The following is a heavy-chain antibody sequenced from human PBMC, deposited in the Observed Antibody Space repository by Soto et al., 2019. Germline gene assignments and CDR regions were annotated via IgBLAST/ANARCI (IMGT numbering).Heavy chain of an antibody. CDR1: GYTFTSYG. CDR3: ARDQMTTVTTPLYYFDY. CDR2: ISAYNGNT. Sequence: GASVKVSCKASGYTFTSYGISWVRQAPGQGLEWMGWISAYNGNTKYSQKLQGRVTITRDTSASTAYMELSSLRSEDTAVYYCARDQMTTVTTPLYYFDYWGQGTLVTVSS. D-gene: IGHD4-4*01. V-gene: IGHV1-18*01. J-gene: IGHJ4*02.